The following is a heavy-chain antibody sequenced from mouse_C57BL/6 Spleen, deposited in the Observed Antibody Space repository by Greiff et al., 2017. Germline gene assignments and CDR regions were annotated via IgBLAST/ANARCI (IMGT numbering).Heavy chain of an antibody. D-gene: IGHD1-1*01. CDR3: ARDIYYYGSSYFDY. Sequence: EVKLVESEGGLVQPGSSMKLSCTASGFTFSDYYMAWVRQVPEKGLEWVANINYDGSSTYYLDSLKSRFIISRDNAKNILYLQMSSLKSEDTATYYCARDIYYYGSSYFDYWGQGTTLTVSS. CDR2: INYDGSST. CDR1: GFTFSDYY. V-gene: IGHV5-16*01. J-gene: IGHJ2*01.